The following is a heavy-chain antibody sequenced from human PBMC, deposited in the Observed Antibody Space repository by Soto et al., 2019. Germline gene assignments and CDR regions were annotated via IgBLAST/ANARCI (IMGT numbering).Heavy chain of an antibody. CDR2: ISAYNGKT. D-gene: IGHD3-16*01. Sequence: QVQLVQSGAEVKKPGASVKVSXXXXXXXXXSXXISXXXXAXXXGLEWMGWISAYNGKTNYAQKLQGRVTMTTDTSTSTAYMELRSLRSDDTAVYXXXXDXXXXXXLGVDYWGQGTLVTVSA. V-gene: IGHV1-18*01. CDR3: XXDXXXXXXLGVDY. J-gene: IGHJ4*02. CDR1: XXXXXSXX.